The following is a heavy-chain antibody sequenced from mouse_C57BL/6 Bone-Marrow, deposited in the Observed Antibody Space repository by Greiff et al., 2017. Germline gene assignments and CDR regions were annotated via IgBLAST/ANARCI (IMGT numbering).Heavy chain of an antibody. J-gene: IGHJ3*01. CDR3: ARGGEFTY. V-gene: IGHV1-4*01. CDR1: GYTFSSYT. CDR2: INPSSGYT. Sequence: QVQLQQSGAELARPGASVKLSCKASGYTFSSYTMHWVTQRPGQGLEWIGYINPSSGYTKYNQKFKDKATLTADKSSSTAYMQLSSLTSEDSAVYYCARGGEFTYWGQGTLVTVSA.